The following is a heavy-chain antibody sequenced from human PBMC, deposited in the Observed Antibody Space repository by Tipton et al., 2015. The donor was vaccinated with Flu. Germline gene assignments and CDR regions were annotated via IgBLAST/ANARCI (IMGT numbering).Heavy chain of an antibody. V-gene: IGHV3-64*02. J-gene: IGHJ4*02. D-gene: IGHD3-10*01. Sequence: SLRLSCAASGFTFSSHGMHWVRQAPGKGLEYVSAITGNGGSTYYADSVKGRFTISRDNSKNTLYLRMDSLRPEDMGVYYCARWGAGGPREYDYWGQGTLVIVSS. CDR1: GFTFSSHG. CDR3: ARWGAGGPREYDY. CDR2: ITGNGGST.